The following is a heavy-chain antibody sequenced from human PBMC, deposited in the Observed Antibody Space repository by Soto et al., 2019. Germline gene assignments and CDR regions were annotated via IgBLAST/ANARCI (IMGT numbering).Heavy chain of an antibody. D-gene: IGHD5-18*01. CDR3: ASYRLDTAMVIEY. CDR2: IDPSDSYT. Sequence: GDSLKISCKGSVYSFTSYWISWVRQMPGKGLEWMGRIDPSDSYTNYSPSFQGHVTISADKSISTAYLQWSSLKASDTAMYYCASYRLDTAMVIEYWGQGTLVNASS. CDR1: VYSFTSYW. J-gene: IGHJ4*02. V-gene: IGHV5-10-1*01.